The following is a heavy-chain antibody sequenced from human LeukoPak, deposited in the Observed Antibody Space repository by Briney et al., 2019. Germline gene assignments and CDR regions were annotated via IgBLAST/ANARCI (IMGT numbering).Heavy chain of an antibody. CDR1: GLTVSSNY. CDR2: IYSGDNT. V-gene: IGHV3-66*02. D-gene: IGHD2-15*01. Sequence: GGSLRLSCAASGLTVSSNYMSWVRQAPGKGLEWVSVIYSGDNTYYADSVKGRFTISRDNSKNTLYLQMNSLRAEDTAVYLCARDVDVVVGFDFWGQGTLVTVSS. J-gene: IGHJ4*02. CDR3: ARDVDVVVGFDF.